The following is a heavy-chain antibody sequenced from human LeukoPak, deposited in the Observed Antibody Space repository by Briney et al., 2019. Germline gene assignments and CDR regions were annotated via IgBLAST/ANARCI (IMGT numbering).Heavy chain of an antibody. CDR2: INPNIGTT. CDR1: GYTFTDHS. CDR3: ARRYDSRGPVTFDF. D-gene: IGHD3-22*01. Sequence: ASVKVSCEASGYTFTDHSIHWVRQAPGQGLEWMGWINPNIGTTNYAKRFQGRLTVTRDTSINTAFMELSSLNPDDTAVFYCARRYDSRGPVTFDFWGQGTLVTVSS. V-gene: IGHV1-2*02. J-gene: IGHJ3*01.